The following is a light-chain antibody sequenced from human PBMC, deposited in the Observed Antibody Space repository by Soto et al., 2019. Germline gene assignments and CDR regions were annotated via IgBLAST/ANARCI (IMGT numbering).Light chain of an antibody. CDR1: QSISSW. Sequence: DIQMTQSPSTLSASVGDRVTITCRASQSISSWLAWYQQKPGKAPKLLIYKASSLQSGVPPRFSGSGSGTEVTITISSLQPDDFATYYCQQYSSYSWTFGLGTKVEIK. V-gene: IGKV1-5*03. CDR2: KAS. CDR3: QQYSSYSWT. J-gene: IGKJ1*01.